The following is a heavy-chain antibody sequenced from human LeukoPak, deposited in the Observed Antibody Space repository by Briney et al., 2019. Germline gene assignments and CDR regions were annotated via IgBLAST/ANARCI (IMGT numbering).Heavy chain of an antibody. D-gene: IGHD1-26*01. CDR2: IKQDGSEK. J-gene: IGHJ3*02. CDR1: GSTFSSYW. V-gene: IGHV3-7*03. Sequence: GGSLRLSCAASGSTFSSYWMSWVRQAPGKGLEWVANIKQDGSEKYYVDSVKGRFTISRDNSKNTLYLQMNSLRAEDTAVYYCARESPGVGWAFDIWGQGTMVTVSS. CDR3: ARESPGVGWAFDI.